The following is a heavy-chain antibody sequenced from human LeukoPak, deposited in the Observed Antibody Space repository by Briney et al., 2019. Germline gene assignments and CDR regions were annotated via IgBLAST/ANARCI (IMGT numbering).Heavy chain of an antibody. CDR2: ISSNGGRT. CDR1: GFTFRSYG. V-gene: IGHV3-64*01. CDR3: ANEVRPNDY. Sequence: PGGSLRLSCAASGFTFRSYGMHWVRQAPGKELEYVSAISSNGGRTYYANSVKGRFTISRDNSKNTLYLQMNSLRAEDTALYFCANEVRPNDYWGRGTLVTVSS. J-gene: IGHJ4*02. D-gene: IGHD4/OR15-4a*01.